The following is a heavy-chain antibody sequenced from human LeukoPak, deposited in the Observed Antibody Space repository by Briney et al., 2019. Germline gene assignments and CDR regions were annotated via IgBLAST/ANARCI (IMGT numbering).Heavy chain of an antibody. J-gene: IGHJ3*02. CDR1: GYTFTSYG. V-gene: IGHV1-2*02. CDR3: ARGKLVPSDAFDI. CDR2: INPNSGGT. Sequence: GASVKVSCKASGYTFTSYGISWVRQAPGQGLEWMGWINPNSGGTNYAQKFQGRVTMTRDTSISTAYMELSRLRSDDTAVYYCARGKLVPSDAFDIWGQGTMVTVSS.